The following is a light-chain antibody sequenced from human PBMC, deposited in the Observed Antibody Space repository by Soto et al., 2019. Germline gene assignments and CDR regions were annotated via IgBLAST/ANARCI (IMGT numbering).Light chain of an antibody. CDR3: QQSYGTPS. V-gene: IGKV4-1*01. CDR2: WAS. J-gene: IGKJ4*01. Sequence: DIVMTQSPDSLAVSLGERATINCKSSQSVLYSSNNKNYLAWYQQKPGQPPKLLIYWASTRESGVPDRFSGSGSGTDFTLTISSLQDEDVAVYYCQQSYGTPSFGGGTKVEIK. CDR1: QSVLYSSNNKNY.